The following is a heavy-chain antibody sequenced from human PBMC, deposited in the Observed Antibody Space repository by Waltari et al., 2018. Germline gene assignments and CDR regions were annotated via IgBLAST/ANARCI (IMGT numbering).Heavy chain of an antibody. Sequence: QVQLQESGPGLVKPSETLSLTCTVSGGSISSYYWSWIRQPPGQGLEWIGYIYYSGSTNYNPSLKSRVTISVDTSKNQFSLKLSSVTAADTAVYYCAREGRAAAGTALMYYFDYWGQGTLVTVSS. V-gene: IGHV4-59*01. J-gene: IGHJ4*02. D-gene: IGHD6-13*01. CDR3: AREGRAAAGTALMYYFDY. CDR2: IYYSGST. CDR1: GGSISSYY.